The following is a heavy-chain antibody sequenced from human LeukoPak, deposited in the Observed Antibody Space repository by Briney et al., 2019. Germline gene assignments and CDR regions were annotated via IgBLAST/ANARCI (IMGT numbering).Heavy chain of an antibody. D-gene: IGHD3-22*01. CDR2: IYPGDSDT. V-gene: IGHV5-51*01. CDR1: GYSFTNYW. CDR3: ARSDLTGDSSGYFPPLFDY. Sequence: GESLKISCKGSGYSFTNYWIGWVRQMPGKGLEWMGIIYPGDSDTRYSPSFQGQVTISADKSISTAYLQWSSLKASDTAMYYCARSDLTGDSSGYFPPLFDYWGQGTLVTVSS. J-gene: IGHJ4*02.